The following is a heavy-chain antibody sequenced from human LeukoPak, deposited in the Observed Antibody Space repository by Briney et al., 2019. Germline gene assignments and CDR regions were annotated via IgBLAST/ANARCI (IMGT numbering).Heavy chain of an antibody. J-gene: IGHJ4*02. V-gene: IGHV3-23*01. Sequence: GGSLRLSCAASGFTFSSYAMSWVRQAPGKGLEWVSAISGSGGSTYYADSVKGRFTISRDNSKNTLYLQMNSLRAEDTAVYYCAKVGRYCSGGSCYFPKYYFDYWGQGTLATVSS. CDR2: ISGSGGST. D-gene: IGHD2-15*01. CDR3: AKVGRYCSGGSCYFPKYYFDY. CDR1: GFTFSSYA.